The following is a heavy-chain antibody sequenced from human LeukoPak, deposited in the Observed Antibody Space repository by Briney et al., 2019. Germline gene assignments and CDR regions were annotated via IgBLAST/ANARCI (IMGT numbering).Heavy chain of an antibody. V-gene: IGHV1-8*01. J-gene: IGHJ3*02. Sequence: ASVKVSCKASGYTFTSYDINWVRQATGQGLEWMGWMNPSSGNTGYAQKFRGRVTMTRNTSMSTAFMELSSLRSEDTAVYYCAREYSSGWSEGTFDIWGQGTMVTVSS. CDR3: AREYSSGWSEGTFDI. D-gene: IGHD6-19*01. CDR2: MNPSSGNT. CDR1: GYTFTSYD.